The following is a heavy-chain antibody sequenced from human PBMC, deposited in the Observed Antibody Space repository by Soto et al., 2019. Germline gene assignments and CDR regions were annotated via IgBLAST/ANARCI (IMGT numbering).Heavy chain of an antibody. CDR3: ARDNTLLGPYCSGGSCYQTDYYYYGMDV. CDR1: GFTFSEYA. J-gene: IGHJ6*02. CDR2: ISYDGSNK. V-gene: IGHV3-30-3*01. D-gene: IGHD2-15*01. Sequence: PGGSLRLSCAASGFTFSEYAMSWVRQAPGKGLEWVAVISYDGSNKYYADSVKGRFTISRDNSKNTLYLQMNSLRAEDTAVYYCARDNTLLGPYCSGGSCYQTDYYYYGMDVWGQGTTVTVSS.